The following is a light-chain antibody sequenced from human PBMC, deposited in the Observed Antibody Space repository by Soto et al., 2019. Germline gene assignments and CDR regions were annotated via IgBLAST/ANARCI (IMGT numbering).Light chain of an antibody. J-gene: IGLJ1*01. V-gene: IGLV1-44*01. CDR3: AAWDDRLNGHV. CDR1: SSNIGSTA. CDR2: SNN. Sequence: QSVLTQPPSTSGTPGQRVTISCSGSSSNIGSTAVNWYQQLPGTAPKLLIYSNNQRPSGVPDRFSGSKSGTSASLAISGLQSEDEADYSCAAWDDRLNGHVFGTGTKLTVL.